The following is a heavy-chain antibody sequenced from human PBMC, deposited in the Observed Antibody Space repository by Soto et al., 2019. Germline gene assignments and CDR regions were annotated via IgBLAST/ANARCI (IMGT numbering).Heavy chain of an antibody. Sequence: QMQLVQSGPEVKKPGTSVKVSCKASGFTFTSSAMQWVRQARGQRLEWIGWIVVNSGNTNYAQKFQERVTITRDMSTSTASRELSSLRSEDTAVYYCAADWHYGSGSYYAYYYGMDVWGQGTTVTVSS. CDR1: GFTFTSSA. CDR3: AADWHYGSGSYYAYYYGMDV. V-gene: IGHV1-58*02. J-gene: IGHJ6*02. D-gene: IGHD3-10*01. CDR2: IVVNSGNT.